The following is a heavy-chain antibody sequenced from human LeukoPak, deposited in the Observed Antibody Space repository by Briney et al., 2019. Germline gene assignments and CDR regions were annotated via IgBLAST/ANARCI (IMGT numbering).Heavy chain of an antibody. CDR2: INHSGST. Sequence: SETLSLTCAVYGGSFSGYYWSWIRQPPGKGLEWIGEINHSGSTNYNPSLKSRVTISVDTSKNQFSLKLSSVTAADTAVYYCARGSMVRGVIIPDWGQGALVTVSS. J-gene: IGHJ4*02. CDR3: ARGSMVRGVIIPD. CDR1: GGSFSGYY. V-gene: IGHV4-34*01. D-gene: IGHD3-10*01.